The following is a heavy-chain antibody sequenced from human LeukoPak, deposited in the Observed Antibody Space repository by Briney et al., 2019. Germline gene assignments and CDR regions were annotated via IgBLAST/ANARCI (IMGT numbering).Heavy chain of an antibody. CDR2: ISYDGSNK. D-gene: IGHD2-15*01. V-gene: IGHV3-30*18. Sequence: GGSLRLSCAASGCTFSSYGLHWVRQAPGKGLEWVALISYDGSNKYYADSVKGRLTISRDNSKNTLYLQMNSLRAEDTAVYYCAKDDCRGCYGVVDYWGQGTLVTVSS. CDR3: AKDDCRGCYGVVDY. CDR1: GCTFSSYG. J-gene: IGHJ4*02.